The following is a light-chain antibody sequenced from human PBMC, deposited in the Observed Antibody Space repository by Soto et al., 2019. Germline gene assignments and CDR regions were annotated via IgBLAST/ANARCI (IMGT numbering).Light chain of an antibody. CDR2: GAS. CDR3: QQYGSSPFT. J-gene: IGKJ3*01. CDR1: QSVSSSY. Sequence: ESVLTQSPGTLSMSPGERATLSCRASQSVSSSYSAWYQQKPGQAPRLLIYGASSRATGIPDRFSGSGSGTDCTLNISRLEPEDFAVYYCQQYGSSPFTFGPGTKVDIK. V-gene: IGKV3-20*01.